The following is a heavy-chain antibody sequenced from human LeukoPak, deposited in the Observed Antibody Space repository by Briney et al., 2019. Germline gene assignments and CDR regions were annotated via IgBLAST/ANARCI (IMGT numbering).Heavy chain of an antibody. V-gene: IGHV4-59*01. Sequence: PSETLSLTCAVYGGSFSGYYWSWIRQPPGKGLEWIGYIYYSGSTNYNPSLKSRVTISVDTSKNQFSLKLSSVTAADTAVYYCARAGATHYYYYMDVWGKGTTVTVSS. J-gene: IGHJ6*03. CDR2: IYYSGST. CDR1: GGSFSGYY. CDR3: ARAGATHYYYYMDV.